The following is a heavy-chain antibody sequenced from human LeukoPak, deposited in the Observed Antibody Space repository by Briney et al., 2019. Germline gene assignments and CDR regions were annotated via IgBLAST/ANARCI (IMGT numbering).Heavy chain of an antibody. CDR3: ARGDADILTGYYYYYGMDV. CDR1: GGSISSGGYY. CDR2: IYYSGST. J-gene: IGHJ6*02. V-gene: IGHV4-31*03. Sequence: PSQTLSLTCTVSGGSISSGGYYWSWIRQHPGKGLEWIGYIYYSGSTYHNPSLKSRVTISVDTSKNQFSLKLSSVTAADTAVYYCARGDADILTGYYYYYGMDVWGQGTTVTVSS. D-gene: IGHD3-9*01.